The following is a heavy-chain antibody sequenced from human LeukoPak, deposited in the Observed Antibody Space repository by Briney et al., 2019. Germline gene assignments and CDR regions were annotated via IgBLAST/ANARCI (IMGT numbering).Heavy chain of an antibody. Sequence: SETLSLTCAVSGYSISSGYYWGWIRQPPGKGLEWNGRIYQSGSTYCNPSLKHRGHISVDTSKNQFSLKLSSVTAADTAVYYCARPSIAAARIDAFDIWGQGTMVTVSS. V-gene: IGHV4-38-2*01. CDR2: IYQSGST. CDR1: GYSISSGYY. D-gene: IGHD6-13*01. CDR3: ARPSIAAARIDAFDI. J-gene: IGHJ3*02.